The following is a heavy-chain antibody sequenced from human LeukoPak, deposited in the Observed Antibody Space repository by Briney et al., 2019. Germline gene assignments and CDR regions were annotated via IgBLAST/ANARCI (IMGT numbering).Heavy chain of an antibody. V-gene: IGHV5-51*01. Sequence: GESLKISGKGSGYSFTSYWIGWVRQMPGKGLEWMGIIYPGDSDTRYSPSFQGQVTLSADKSISTAYLQWTSLKASDTAMYYCARQASAASDYWGQGTLVSVSS. D-gene: IGHD6-25*01. CDR1: GYSFTSYW. CDR3: ARQASAASDY. CDR2: IYPGDSDT. J-gene: IGHJ4*02.